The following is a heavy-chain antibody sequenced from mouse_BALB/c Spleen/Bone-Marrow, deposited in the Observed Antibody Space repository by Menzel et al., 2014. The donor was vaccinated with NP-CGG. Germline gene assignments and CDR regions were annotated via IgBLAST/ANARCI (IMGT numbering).Heavy chain of an antibody. V-gene: IGHV1S135*01. Sequence: VQLQQSGPELVKPGASMKISCKASGYSFTGYTMNWVKQSHGKDLEWIGLINPYNGRTSYNQKFMGKATFTVDKSSSTAYMDLLSLTAEDSAVYYCARLDCYGYAMDYWGQGTPVSVSS. J-gene: IGHJ4*01. CDR1: GYSFTGYT. D-gene: IGHD1-1*01. CDR2: INPYNGRT. CDR3: ARLDCYGYAMDY.